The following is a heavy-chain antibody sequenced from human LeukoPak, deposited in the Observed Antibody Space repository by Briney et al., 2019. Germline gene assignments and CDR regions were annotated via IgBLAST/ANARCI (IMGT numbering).Heavy chain of an antibody. CDR3: ARDLRRPYTTYYYGSGSLKQPNWFDP. Sequence: SETLSLTCTVSGGSISSGSYYWSWIRQPAGKGLEWIGRIYTSGSTNYNPSLKSRVTISVDTSKNQFSLKLSSVTAADTAVYYCARDLRRPYTTYYYGSGSLKQPNWFDPWGQGTLVTVSS. CDR1: GGSISSGSYY. J-gene: IGHJ5*02. CDR2: IYTSGST. D-gene: IGHD3-10*01. V-gene: IGHV4-61*02.